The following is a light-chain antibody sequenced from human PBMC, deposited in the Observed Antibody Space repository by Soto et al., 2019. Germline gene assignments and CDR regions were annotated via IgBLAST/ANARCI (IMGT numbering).Light chain of an antibody. V-gene: IGKV4-1*01. CDR2: WAS. CDR3: QQYYVPPYT. CDR1: QSILYGADNKNY. Sequence: DIVMTQSPDSPAVSLGERATINCKSSQSILYGADNKNYLAWYQHKPGQPPKLLIYWASVRHSGVPDRFSGSGSRTDFTLIIRSLQAEDVAVYYCQQYYVPPYTFGQGTKLEIK. J-gene: IGKJ2*01.